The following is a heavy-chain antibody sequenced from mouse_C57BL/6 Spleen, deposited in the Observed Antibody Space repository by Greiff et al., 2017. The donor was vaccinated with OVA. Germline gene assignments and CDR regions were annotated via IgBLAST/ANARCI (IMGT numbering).Heavy chain of an antibody. CDR2: ISSGSSTI. Sequence: DVKLVESGGGLVKPGGSLKLSCAASGFTFSDYGMHWVRQAPEKGLEWVAYISSGSSTIYYADTVKGRFTISRDNAKNTLFLQMTSLRSEDTAMYYCARSTTVVAGDAMDYWGQGTSVTVSS. J-gene: IGHJ4*01. V-gene: IGHV5-17*01. D-gene: IGHD1-1*01. CDR3: ARSTTVVAGDAMDY. CDR1: GFTFSDYG.